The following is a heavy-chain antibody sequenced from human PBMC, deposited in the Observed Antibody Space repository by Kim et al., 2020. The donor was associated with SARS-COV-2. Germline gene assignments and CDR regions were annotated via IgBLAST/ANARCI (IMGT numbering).Heavy chain of an antibody. J-gene: IGHJ4*02. V-gene: IGHV3-30-3*01. CDR3: ARDRPRATTSLDY. CDR2: ISYDGSNK. D-gene: IGHD4-17*01. CDR1: GFTFRSFA. Sequence: GGSLRLSCAASGFTFRSFAIHWVRQAPGKGLECVAVISYDGSNKYYADSVKGRFTISRDNSKNTLYLQMNSLRPEDTAVYYCARDRPRATTSLDYWGQGTLVTVSS.